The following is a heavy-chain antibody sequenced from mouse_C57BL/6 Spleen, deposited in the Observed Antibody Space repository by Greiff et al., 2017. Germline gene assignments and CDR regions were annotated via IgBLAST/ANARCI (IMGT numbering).Heavy chain of an antibody. CDR3: AFYGNYDWYFDV. J-gene: IGHJ1*03. V-gene: IGHV1-80*01. D-gene: IGHD2-1*01. CDR1: GYAFSSYW. CDR2: IYPGDGDT. Sequence: QVHVKQSGAELVKPGASVKISCKASGYAFSSYWMNWVKQRPGKGLEWIGQIYPGDGDTNYNGKFKGKATLTADKASSTAYMQLSSLTSEDSAVYFCAFYGNYDWYFDVWGTGTTVTVSS.